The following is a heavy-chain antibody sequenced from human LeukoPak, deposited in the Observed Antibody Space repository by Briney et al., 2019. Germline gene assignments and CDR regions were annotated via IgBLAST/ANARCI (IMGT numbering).Heavy chain of an antibody. CDR3: ARHIGFCSSTTCQARFDP. Sequence: PSETLSLTCTVSGGSISSYYWSWIRQPPGKGLEWIGYIYYSGSTNYNPSLKSRVTISVDTSKNQFSLKLSSVTAADTAVYYCARHIGFCSSTTCQARFDPGGQGTLVTVSS. D-gene: IGHD2-2*01. J-gene: IGHJ5*02. CDR1: GGSISSYY. CDR2: IYYSGST. V-gene: IGHV4-59*08.